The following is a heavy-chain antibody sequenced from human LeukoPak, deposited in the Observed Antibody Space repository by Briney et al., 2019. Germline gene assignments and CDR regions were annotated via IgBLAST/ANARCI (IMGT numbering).Heavy chain of an antibody. CDR2: IYTSGST. CDR3: ARDKYYYYYDSSGYYLGY. CDR1: GGSISNYY. V-gene: IGHV4-4*07. J-gene: IGHJ4*02. D-gene: IGHD3-22*01. Sequence: SETLSLTCTVSGGSISNYYWSWIRQPAGKGLEWIGRIYTSGSTNYNPSLKSRVTMSVDTSKNQFSLKLTSVTAADTAVYYCARDKYYYYYDSSGYYLGYWGQGTLVTVSS.